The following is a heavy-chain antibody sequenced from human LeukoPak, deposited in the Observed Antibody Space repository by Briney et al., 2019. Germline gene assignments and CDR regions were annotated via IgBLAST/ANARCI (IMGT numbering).Heavy chain of an antibody. CDR3: ARAHDYYDSSGLYRSHYFDY. CDR1: GFTFSSYS. CDR2: ISSSSSTI. D-gene: IGHD3-22*01. V-gene: IGHV3-48*01. J-gene: IGHJ4*02. Sequence: LSGGSLRLSCAASGFTFSSYSMNWVRQAPGKGLEWVSYISSSSSTIYYADSVKGRFTISRDNAKNSLYLQMNSLRAEDTAVYYCARAHDYYDSSGLYRSHYFDYWGQGTLVTVSS.